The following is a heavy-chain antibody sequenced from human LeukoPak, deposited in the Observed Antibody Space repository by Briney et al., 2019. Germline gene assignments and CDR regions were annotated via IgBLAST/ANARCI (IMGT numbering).Heavy chain of an antibody. D-gene: IGHD6-13*01. CDR1: GFTFSSYA. J-gene: IGHJ4*02. CDR2: ISSNGAST. V-gene: IGHV3-23*01. CDR3: AKRGSVGTLGHFDY. Sequence: GGSLRLSCAASGFTFSSYAMSWVRQAPGKGLEWVSGISSNGASTYYVDSVKGRFTISRDNSKNTLFLQMNSLRAEDTAVYYCAKRGSVGTLGHFDYWGQGTLATVPS.